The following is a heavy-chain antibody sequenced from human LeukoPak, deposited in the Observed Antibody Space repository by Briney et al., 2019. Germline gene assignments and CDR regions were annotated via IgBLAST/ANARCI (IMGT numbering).Heavy chain of an antibody. Sequence: ASVKVSCKASGYTFTGYYMHWVRQAPGQGLEWMGWINPNSGGTNYAQKFQGRVTITADESTSTAYMELSSLRSEDTAVYYCARAGEEGYDSSGYYSIDYWGQGTLVTVSS. V-gene: IGHV1-2*02. D-gene: IGHD3-22*01. CDR1: GYTFTGYY. CDR3: ARAGEEGYDSSGYYSIDY. CDR2: INPNSGGT. J-gene: IGHJ4*02.